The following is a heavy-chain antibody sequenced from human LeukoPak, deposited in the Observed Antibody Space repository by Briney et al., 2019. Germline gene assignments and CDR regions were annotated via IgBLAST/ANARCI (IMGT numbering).Heavy chain of an antibody. V-gene: IGHV4-59*01. D-gene: IGHD6-13*01. CDR3: ARVAAAGSGGFYYYYYYMDV. J-gene: IGHJ6*03. CDR2: IYYSGST. Sequence: PSETLSLTCTVSGGSISSYYWSWIRQPPGKGLEWIGYIYYSGSTNYNPSLKSRVTISVDTSKNQFSLKLSSVTAADTAVYYCARVAAAGSGGFYYYYYYMDVWGKGTTVTISS. CDR1: GGSISSYY.